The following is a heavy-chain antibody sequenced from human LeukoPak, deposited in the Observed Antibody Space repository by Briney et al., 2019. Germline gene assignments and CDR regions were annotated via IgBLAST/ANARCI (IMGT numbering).Heavy chain of an antibody. J-gene: IGHJ4*02. Sequence: GGSLRLSCAASGFTFSSYSMTWVRQAPGKGLEWVSSISSSSSYIYYADSVKGRFTISRDNAKNSLYLQMNSLRAEDTAVYYCARASYYGSGSYYNELYYFDYWGQGTLVTVSS. CDR1: GFTFSSYS. D-gene: IGHD3-10*01. CDR3: ARASYYGSGSYYNELYYFDY. V-gene: IGHV3-21*01. CDR2: ISSSSSYI.